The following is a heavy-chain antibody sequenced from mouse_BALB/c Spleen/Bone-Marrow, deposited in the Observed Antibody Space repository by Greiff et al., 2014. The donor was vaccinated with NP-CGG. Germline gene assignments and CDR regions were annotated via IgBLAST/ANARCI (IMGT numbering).Heavy chain of an antibody. CDR1: GYTFTRYY. J-gene: IGHJ3*01. CDR3: ARALTGTWFAY. D-gene: IGHD4-1*01. CDR2: IYPGNVNT. Sequence: LQQSGPELVKPGASVKISCKASGYTFTRYYIHWVKQRPGQGLEWIGWIYPGNVNTKYNEKFKDKATLTADKSSSTAYTQLSSLTSEDSAVYFCARALTGTWFAYWGQGTLVTVSA. V-gene: IGHV1S56*01.